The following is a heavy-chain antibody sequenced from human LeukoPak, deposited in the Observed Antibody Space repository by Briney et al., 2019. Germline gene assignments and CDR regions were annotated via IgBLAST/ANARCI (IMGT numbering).Heavy chain of an antibody. CDR2: ISSSGNYK. J-gene: IGHJ4*02. CDR3: ARVQEVGATTHFDY. Sequence: PGGSLRLSCAASAFMFSDYNMNWVRQAPGKGLEWVSSISSSGNYKYYADSVKGRFTISRDNAKNSLSLQMNSLRAEDTAVYYCARVQEVGATTHFDYWGQGTLVTVSS. D-gene: IGHD1-26*01. V-gene: IGHV3-21*01. CDR1: AFMFSDYN.